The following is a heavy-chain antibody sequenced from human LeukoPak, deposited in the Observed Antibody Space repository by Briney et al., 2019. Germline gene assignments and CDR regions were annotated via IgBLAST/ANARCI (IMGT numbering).Heavy chain of an antibody. D-gene: IGHD1-1*01. Sequence: PSETLSLTCTVSGGSISSHYWSWIRQPPGKGLEWIGYIDYSGSTNYNASLKSPVTISVDTSKNQFSLRLSSVTAADTAVYYCARDVGIDYYYFMDVWGRGTTVIVSS. V-gene: IGHV4-59*11. CDR1: GGSISSHY. J-gene: IGHJ6*03. CDR2: IDYSGST. CDR3: ARDVGIDYYYFMDV.